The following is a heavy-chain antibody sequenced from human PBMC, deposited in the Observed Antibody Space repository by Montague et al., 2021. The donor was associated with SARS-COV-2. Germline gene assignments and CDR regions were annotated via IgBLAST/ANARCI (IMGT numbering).Heavy chain of an antibody. J-gene: IGHJ5*02. D-gene: IGHD4-17*01. CDR3: ARGGTVTTFFAPKRTRRYNWFDP. Sequence: SETLSLTCAVYGGSFSNYYWSWIRQPPGKGLEWIGEINHSGSTXXXPSXXXRVTISVDTSKNQFSLKLSSVTAADTAVDYCARGGTVTTFFAPKRTRRYNWFDPWGQGTLVTVSS. V-gene: IGHV4-34*01. CDR2: INHSGST. CDR1: GGSFSNYY.